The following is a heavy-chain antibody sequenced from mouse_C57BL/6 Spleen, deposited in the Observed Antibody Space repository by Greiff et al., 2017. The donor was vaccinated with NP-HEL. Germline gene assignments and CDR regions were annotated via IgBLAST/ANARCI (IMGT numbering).Heavy chain of an antibody. CDR3: AREGGSSYPFDY. J-gene: IGHJ2*01. V-gene: IGHV1-52*01. D-gene: IGHD1-1*01. CDR1: GYTFTSYW. CDR2: IDPSDSET. Sequence: QVQLQQPGAELVRPGSSVKLSCKASGYTFTSYWMHWVKQRPIQGLEWIGNIDPSDSETPYNQKFKDKATLTVDKSSSTAYMQLSSLTSEDSAVYYCAREGGSSYPFDYWGQGTTLTVSS.